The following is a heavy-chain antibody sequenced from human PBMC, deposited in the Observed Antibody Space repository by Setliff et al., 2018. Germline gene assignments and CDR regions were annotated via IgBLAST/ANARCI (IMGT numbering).Heavy chain of an antibody. D-gene: IGHD3-22*01. J-gene: IGHJ4*02. CDR3: ARINFYVSSGYYYAPDY. Sequence: GASVKVSCKTSGYTSTNYGITWVRQAPGQGLEWMGWINNYSFKTNYPQKFLGRVTVTTDTSTGTAYMELGSLTSDDTAIYYCARINFYVSSGYYYAPDYWGPGTLVTSPQ. V-gene: IGHV1-18*01. CDR1: GYTSTNYG. CDR2: INNYSFKT.